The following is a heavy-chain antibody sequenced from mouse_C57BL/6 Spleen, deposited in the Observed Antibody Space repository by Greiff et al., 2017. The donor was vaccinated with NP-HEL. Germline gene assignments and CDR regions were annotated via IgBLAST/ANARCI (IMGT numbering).Heavy chain of an antibody. Sequence: EVKLQESGPGLVKPSQSLSLTCSVTGYSITSGYYWNWIRQFPGNKLEWMGYISYDGSNNYNPSLKNRISITRDTSKNQFFLKLNSVTTEDTATYYCARGEDYEAYWGQGTLVTVSA. D-gene: IGHD2-4*01. CDR1: GYSITSGYY. CDR2: ISYDGSN. CDR3: ARGEDYEAY. J-gene: IGHJ3*01. V-gene: IGHV3-6*01.